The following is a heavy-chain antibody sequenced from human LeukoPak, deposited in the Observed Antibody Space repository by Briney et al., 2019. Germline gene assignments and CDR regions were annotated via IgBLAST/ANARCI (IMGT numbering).Heavy chain of an antibody. CDR2: INPNSGGT. CDR3: ARGHTQGGFRELLLH. CDR1: GYTFTGYY. J-gene: IGHJ4*03. D-gene: IGHD3-10*01. V-gene: IGHV1-2*02. Sequence: ASVKVSCKASGYTFTGYYMHWVRQAPGQGLEWMGWINPNSGGTNYAQKFQGRVTMTRDTSISTAYMELSMLGCEDTAVYYCARGHTQGGFRELLLHWGHGTLVSVS.